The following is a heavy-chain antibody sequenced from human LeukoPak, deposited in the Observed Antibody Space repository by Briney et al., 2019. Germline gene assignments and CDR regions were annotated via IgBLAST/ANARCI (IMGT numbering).Heavy chain of an antibody. CDR3: AKAIYSSGWSKPFDY. CDR2: ISGSGGST. V-gene: IGHV3-23*01. J-gene: IGHJ4*02. CDR1: GFTFSSYA. D-gene: IGHD6-19*01. Sequence: GGSLRLSCAVSGFTFSSYAMSWVRQAPGKGLEWVSAISGSGGSTYYADSVKGRFTISRDNSKNTLYLQMNSLRAEDTAVYYCAKAIYSSGWSKPFDYWGQGTLVTVSS.